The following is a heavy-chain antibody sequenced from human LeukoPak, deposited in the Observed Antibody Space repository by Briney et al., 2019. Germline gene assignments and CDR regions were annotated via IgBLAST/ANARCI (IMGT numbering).Heavy chain of an antibody. D-gene: IGHD2-15*01. J-gene: IGHJ4*02. V-gene: IGHV4-59*01. Sequence: TSVTLSLTCTVSGGSISSYYWSWIRQPPGKGLEWIGYIYYSGSTNYNPSLKSRVTISVDTSKNQFSLKLSSVTAADTAVYYCASGYGGRELDYWGQGTLVTVSS. CDR2: IYYSGST. CDR3: ASGYGGRELDY. CDR1: GGSISSYY.